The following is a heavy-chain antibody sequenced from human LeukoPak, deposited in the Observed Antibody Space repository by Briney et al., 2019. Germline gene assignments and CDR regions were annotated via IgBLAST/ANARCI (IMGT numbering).Heavy chain of an antibody. CDR2: ISGSGGST. Sequence: GGTLRLSCGASGFTFSSYGMSWVRQAPGKGLEWVSAISGSGGSTYYADSVKGRFTISRDNSKNTLYLQMNSLRAEDTAVYSCAKDGFVPPPHTRRSGRPYYYDDWGQGTLVTVSS. CDR1: GFTFSSYG. CDR3: AKDGFVPPPHTRRSGRPYYYDD. D-gene: IGHD3-10*01. V-gene: IGHV3-23*01. J-gene: IGHJ4*02.